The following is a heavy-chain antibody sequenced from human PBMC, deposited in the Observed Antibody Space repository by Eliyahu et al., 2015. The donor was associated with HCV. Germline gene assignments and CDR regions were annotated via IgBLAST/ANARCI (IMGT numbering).Heavy chain of an antibody. CDR2: TPYXGST. CDR1: GGSISSYY. Sequence: QVQLQESGPGLVKPSETLSLTCSVSGGSISSYYWSWIRQPPGKGPGGIGDTPYXGSTTYNPSLKSRVTISVDASKNQFSLKLSSVTAADTAVYYCASGGGGIAVAGTGGWFDPWGQGTLVTVSS. D-gene: IGHD6-19*01. CDR3: ASGGGGIAVAGTGGWFDP. V-gene: IGHV4-59*01. J-gene: IGHJ5*02.